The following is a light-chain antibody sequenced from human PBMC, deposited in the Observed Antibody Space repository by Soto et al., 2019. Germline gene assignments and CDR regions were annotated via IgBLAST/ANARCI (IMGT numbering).Light chain of an antibody. CDR1: QDVSND. CDR2: DAS. V-gene: IGKV1-33*01. Sequence: DIQVTAYTPSMAPAVGARVSIICRASQDVSNDLGWFQQKPGKAPKLLIYDASNLETGVPSRFSGSGSGTDFTFTISSLQPEDIATYYCQQYDNLPIGQGTRPAI. CDR3: QQYDNLP. J-gene: IGKJ5*01.